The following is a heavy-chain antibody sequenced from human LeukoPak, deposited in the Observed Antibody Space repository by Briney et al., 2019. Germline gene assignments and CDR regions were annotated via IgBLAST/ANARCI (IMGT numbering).Heavy chain of an antibody. Sequence: PSETLSLTCAVYGGSFSGYYWSWIRQPPGKGLEWIGEINHSGSTNYNPSLKSRVTISVDTSKNQFSLKLSSVTAADTAVYYCASSRSPGYSSSWYGSLWVYYYYGMDVWGQGTTVTVSS. D-gene: IGHD6-13*01. CDR3: ASSRSPGYSSSWYGSLWVYYYYGMDV. CDR2: INHSGST. CDR1: GGSFSGYY. V-gene: IGHV4-34*01. J-gene: IGHJ6*02.